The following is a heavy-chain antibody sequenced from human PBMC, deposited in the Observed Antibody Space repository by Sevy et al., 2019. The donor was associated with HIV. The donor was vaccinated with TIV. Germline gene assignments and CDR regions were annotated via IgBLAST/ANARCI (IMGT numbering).Heavy chain of an antibody. CDR1: GFTFSKYG. J-gene: IGHJ4*02. Sequence: GGSLRLSWAASGFTFSKYGMHWVRQAPGKGLEWVALIWYDGSNKYYADSVKGRFTISIDNSKNTLYLQMNSLRAEDTAVYYCVRGADYYDDRGANCDYWGQGTLVTVSS. D-gene: IGHD3-22*01. CDR2: IWYDGSNK. V-gene: IGHV3-33*01. CDR3: VRGADYYDDRGANCDY.